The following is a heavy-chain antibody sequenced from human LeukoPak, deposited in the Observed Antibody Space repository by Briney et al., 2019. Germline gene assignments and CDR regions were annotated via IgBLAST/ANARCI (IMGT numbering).Heavy chain of an antibody. CDR1: GFTFSSYS. J-gene: IGHJ4*02. CDR2: ITSSGSYI. D-gene: IGHD2-21*01. CDR3: AREVLFRFDY. Sequence: PGGSLRLSCAASGFTFSSYSMNWVRQAPGKGLEWVSSITSSGSYIYYADSVKGRFTISRDNAKNSLYLQMNSLRAEDTAVYYCAREVLFRFDYWGQGTLVTVSS. V-gene: IGHV3-21*01.